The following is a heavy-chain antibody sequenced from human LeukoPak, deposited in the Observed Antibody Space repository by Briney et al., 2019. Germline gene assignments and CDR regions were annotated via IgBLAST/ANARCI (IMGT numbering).Heavy chain of an antibody. Sequence: GGSLRLSCAASGFTFSSYGMYWVRQAPGKGLEWVAFIRYDGSNKYYADSVKGRFTISRDNVKNSLYLQMNSLRAEDTAVYYCARDRGGDFDYWGQGTLVTVSS. CDR2: IRYDGSNK. CDR1: GFTFSSYG. J-gene: IGHJ4*02. CDR3: ARDRGGDFDY. V-gene: IGHV3-30*02. D-gene: IGHD2-21*01.